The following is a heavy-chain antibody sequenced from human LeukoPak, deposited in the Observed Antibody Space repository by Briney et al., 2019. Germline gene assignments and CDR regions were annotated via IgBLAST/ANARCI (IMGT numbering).Heavy chain of an antibody. Sequence: SQTLSLTCAISGDSVSRKSAGWNWIRQSPSRGLEWLGRIYYRSTWYSDFLTSRITISPDTYKNQFSLHLDSVTPEDTAVYYCARGGLVRGPIDSLIAFDFWGQGTVVTVSS. D-gene: IGHD3-10*01. CDR3: ARGGLVRGPIDSLIAFDF. CDR1: GDSVSRKSAG. CDR2: IYYRSTWYS. J-gene: IGHJ3*01. V-gene: IGHV6-1*01.